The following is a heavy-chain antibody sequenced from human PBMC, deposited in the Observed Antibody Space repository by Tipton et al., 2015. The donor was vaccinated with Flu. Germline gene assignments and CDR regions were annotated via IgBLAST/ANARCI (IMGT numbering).Heavy chain of an antibody. Sequence: TLSLTCAVYGGSFSGYYWSWIRQPPGKGLEWIGEINHSGTTNYSPSLKSRVTISVDTSKNQFSLKLSSVTAADTAVYYCARTLSPANPNWFEPWGQGTLVTVSS. V-gene: IGHV4-34*01. D-gene: IGHD3-16*01. CDR2: INHSGTT. CDR1: GGSFSGYY. CDR3: ARTLSPANPNWFEP. J-gene: IGHJ5*02.